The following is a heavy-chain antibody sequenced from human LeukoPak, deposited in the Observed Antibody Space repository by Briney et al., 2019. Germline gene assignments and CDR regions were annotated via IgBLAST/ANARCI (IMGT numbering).Heavy chain of an antibody. J-gene: IGHJ6*03. CDR3: ARQMYYYGSGSYYPSPSYYYMDV. CDR1: GYSISSGYY. V-gene: IGHV4-38-2*02. Sequence: SETLSLTCTVSGYSISSGYYWGWIRQPPGKGLEWIGSICHSGSTNYNPSLKSRVTISVDTSKNQFSLKLSSVTAADTAVYYCARQMYYYGSGSYYPSPSYYYMDVWGKGTTVTISS. CDR2: ICHSGST. D-gene: IGHD3-10*01.